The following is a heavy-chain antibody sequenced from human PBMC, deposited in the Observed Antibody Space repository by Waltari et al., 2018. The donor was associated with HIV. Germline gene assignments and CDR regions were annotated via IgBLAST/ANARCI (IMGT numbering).Heavy chain of an antibody. V-gene: IGHV4-38-2*01. CDR1: GYSTTSAHY. CDR2: ISHSGKT. D-gene: IGHD1-7*01. CDR3: ARLMSTTRFDS. Sequence: QVQLQESGPGLVKPSETLSPTCRVPGYSTTSAHYWGWIRQPPGKGLQWIGSISHSGKTYYDPTLKSRINISRDTSKNLFSLELTSVTAADTAVYYCARLMSTTRFDSWGQGTLVSVSS. J-gene: IGHJ4*02.